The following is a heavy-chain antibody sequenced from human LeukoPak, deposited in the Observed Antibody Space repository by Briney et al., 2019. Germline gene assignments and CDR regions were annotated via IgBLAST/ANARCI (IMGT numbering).Heavy chain of an antibody. CDR2: INHSGST. V-gene: IGHV4-34*01. D-gene: IGHD3-3*01. CDR3: ARRSVVIIPPFYYYYMDV. J-gene: IGHJ6*03. Sequence: PSETLSLTCAVYGGSFSGYYWSWIRQPPGKGLEWIGEINHSGSTNYNPSLKSRVTISVDTSKNQFSLKLSSVTAADTAVYYCARRSVVIIPPFYYYYMDVWGKGTTVTVSS. CDR1: GGSFSGYY.